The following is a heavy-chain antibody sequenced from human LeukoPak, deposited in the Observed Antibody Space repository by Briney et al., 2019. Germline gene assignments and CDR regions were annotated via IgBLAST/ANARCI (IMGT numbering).Heavy chain of an antibody. V-gene: IGHV3-33*01. J-gene: IGHJ4*02. Sequence: GGSLRLSCAGSGFTFGGYGMHWFRQTPGKGLEWVAVIAYDGSSAFYADSVKGRFTISRDNSKKTMSVQMDDLRAEDTAVYYCTRYNNDHFDYWGQGTLVTVSS. CDR1: GFTFGGYG. CDR2: IAYDGSSA. D-gene: IGHD1-14*01. CDR3: TRYNNDHFDY.